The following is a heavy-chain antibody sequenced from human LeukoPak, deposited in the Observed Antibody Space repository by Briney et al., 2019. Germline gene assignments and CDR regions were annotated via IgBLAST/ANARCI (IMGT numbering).Heavy chain of an antibody. CDR3: ARDRAVGATRY. CDR2: IIPIFGTA. J-gene: IGHJ4*02. V-gene: IGHV1-69*01. CDR1: GGTFSSYA. Sequence: GSSVTASCKASGGTFSSYAISWVRQAPGQGLEWMGGIIPIFGTANYAQKFQGRVTITADESTSTAYMGLSSLRSEDTAVYYCARDRAVGATRYWGQGTLVTVSS. D-gene: IGHD1-26*01.